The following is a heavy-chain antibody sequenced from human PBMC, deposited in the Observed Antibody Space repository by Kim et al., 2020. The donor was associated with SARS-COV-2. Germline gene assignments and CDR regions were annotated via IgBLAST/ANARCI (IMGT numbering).Heavy chain of an antibody. CDR1: GFTFSSYA. D-gene: IGHD3-10*01. V-gene: IGHV3-30-3*01. J-gene: IGHJ6*02. Sequence: GGSLRLSCAASGFTFSSYAMHWVRQAPGKGLEWVAVISYDGSNKYYADSVKGRFTISRDNSKNTLYLQMNSLRAEDTAVYYCAREGGAMVRGVSPYYYYGMDVWGQGTTVTVSS. CDR3: AREGGAMVRGVSPYYYYGMDV. CDR2: ISYDGSNK.